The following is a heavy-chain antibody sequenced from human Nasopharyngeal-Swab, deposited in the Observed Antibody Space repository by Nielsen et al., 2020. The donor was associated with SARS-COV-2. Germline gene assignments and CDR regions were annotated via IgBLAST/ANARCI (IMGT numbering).Heavy chain of an antibody. CDR3: SRPYYYYMDV. J-gene: IGHJ6*03. CDR1: GASVSDNNW. Sequence: SETLSLTCTVSGASVSDNNWWGWVRQPPGKGLEWIGEIYHTGGTNYNPSLMSRVTLSVDKSKNHFSLSLSSVTAADTAVYYCSRPYYYYMDVWGQGTTVTVSS. CDR2: IYHTGGT. V-gene: IGHV4-4*02.